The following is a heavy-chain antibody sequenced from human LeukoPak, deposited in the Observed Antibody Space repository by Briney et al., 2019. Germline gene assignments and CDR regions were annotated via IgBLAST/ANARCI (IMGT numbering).Heavy chain of an antibody. D-gene: IGHD3-22*01. J-gene: IGHJ4*02. Sequence: SVKVSCKASGGTFSSYTISWVRQAPGQGLEWMGRIIPILGIANYAQKFQGRVTITADKSTSTAYMELSSLRSEDTAVYYCARAYYYESTGYYPGGDYWGQGTLVTVSS. CDR3: ARAYYYESTGYYPGGDY. CDR2: IIPILGIA. V-gene: IGHV1-69*02. CDR1: GGTFSSYT.